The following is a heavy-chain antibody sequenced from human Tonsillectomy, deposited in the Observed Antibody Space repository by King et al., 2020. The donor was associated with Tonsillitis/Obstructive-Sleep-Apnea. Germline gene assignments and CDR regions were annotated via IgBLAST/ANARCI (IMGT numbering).Heavy chain of an antibody. V-gene: IGHV3-7*04. CDR2: IKQDGSEK. CDR1: GFTFSSYW. D-gene: IGHD4-23*01. J-gene: IGHJ4*02. Sequence: VQLVESGGGSVQPGGSLRLSCVASGFTFSSYWMSWVRQAPGKGLEWVANIKQDGSEKYYVDSVKGRFTISRDNAKNSLYLQMHSLRAEDTAVYYCARDDYGGNSNYWGQGTLVTVSS. CDR3: ARDDYGGNSNY.